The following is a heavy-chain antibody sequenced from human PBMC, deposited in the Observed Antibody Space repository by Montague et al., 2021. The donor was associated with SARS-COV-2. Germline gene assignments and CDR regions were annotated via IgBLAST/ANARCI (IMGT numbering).Heavy chain of an antibody. Sequence: SETLSLTCAVSGGSFSSSSYYWGCICQPPGKGLEWIGSLYYSGSTSYKPSLKSRVTISVDTSQNQFSLNLSSVTAADTAVYYCASSGRAVPTSTYYYGIDVWGQGTTVTVSS. CDR2: LYYSGST. J-gene: IGHJ6*02. CDR1: GGSFSSSSYY. V-gene: IGHV4-39*01. CDR3: ASSGRAVPTSTYYYGIDV.